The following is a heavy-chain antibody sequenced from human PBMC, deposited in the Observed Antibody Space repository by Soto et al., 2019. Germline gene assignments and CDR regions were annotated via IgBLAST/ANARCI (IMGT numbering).Heavy chain of an antibody. CDR1: GFTFSSYA. CDR3: VRDVESDRSSCRYYNSMDV. Sequence: QVQLVESGGGVVQPGRSLRLSCAASGFTFSSYAMHWVRQAPGKGLEWVADISYDGSNKYYADSVKGRFAISRDNSKNSLYMNMNSVRAEVTPVYDWVRDVESDRSSCRYYNSMDVWGQGTTVTVSS. V-gene: IGHV3-30*09. D-gene: IGHD6-13*01. J-gene: IGHJ6*02. CDR2: ISYDGSNK.